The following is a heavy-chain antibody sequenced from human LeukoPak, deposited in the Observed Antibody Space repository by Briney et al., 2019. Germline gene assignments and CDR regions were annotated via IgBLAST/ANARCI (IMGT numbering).Heavy chain of an antibody. Sequence: GGSLGLPCAASGVTFRSYGMHWVRQAPGKGLEWVALISSDGNDKLYGDSVRGRFTISRDDSKSTLYLQMNSLRGEDTAVYYCTTKVTRGNSGDDYDDWGQGTLVTVSS. J-gene: IGHJ4*02. V-gene: IGHV3-30*03. D-gene: IGHD5-12*01. CDR3: TTKVTRGNSGDDYDD. CDR1: GVTFRSYG. CDR2: ISSDGNDK.